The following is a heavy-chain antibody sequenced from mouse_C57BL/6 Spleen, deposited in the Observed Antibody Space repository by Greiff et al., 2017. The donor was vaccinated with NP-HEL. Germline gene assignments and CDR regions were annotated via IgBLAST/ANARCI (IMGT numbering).Heavy chain of an antibody. CDR2: ISGGGGNT. CDR1: GFTFSSYT. V-gene: IGHV5-9*01. J-gene: IGHJ4*01. Sequence: EVKLVESGGGLVKPGGSLKLSCAASGFTFSSYTMSWVRQTPEKRLEWVATISGGGGNTYYPDSVKGRFTISRDNATNTLYLQMSSLRSEDTALYYCARQGDTTAQGDYWGQGTSVTVSS. CDR3: ARQGDTTAQGDY. D-gene: IGHD1-2*01.